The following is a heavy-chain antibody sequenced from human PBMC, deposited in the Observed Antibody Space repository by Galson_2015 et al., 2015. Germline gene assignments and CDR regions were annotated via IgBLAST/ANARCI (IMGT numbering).Heavy chain of an antibody. D-gene: IGHD6-19*01. V-gene: IGHV3-23*01. CDR1: GFTFSSYG. CDR3: AKDWEYSSGWYFDY. CDR2: ISGSGGRT. J-gene: IGHJ4*02. Sequence: SLRLSCAASGFTFSSYGMTWVRQAPGKGLEWVAAISGSGGRTYYADSVKGRFIISRDNSKSTLYMEMNSLRAEDTAVYYCAKDWEYSSGWYFDYWGQGTLVTVSS.